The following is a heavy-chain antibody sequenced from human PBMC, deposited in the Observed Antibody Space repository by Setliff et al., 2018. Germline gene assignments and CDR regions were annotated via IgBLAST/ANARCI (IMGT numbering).Heavy chain of an antibody. CDR2: IKQDGSDK. CDR1: GFTFSPYW. J-gene: IGHJ4*02. CDR3: ARDGGEY. V-gene: IGHV3-7*01. Sequence: QPGGSLRLSCAASGFTFSPYWMSWVRQAPGKGLEWVANIKQDGSDKYYVASVKGRFTISRDNAKNSLYLQMNSLRAEDTAVYYCARDGGEYWGQGTLVTVSS. D-gene: IGHD3-16*01.